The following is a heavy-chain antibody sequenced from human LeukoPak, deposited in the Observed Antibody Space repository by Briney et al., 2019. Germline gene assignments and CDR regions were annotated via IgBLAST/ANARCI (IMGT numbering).Heavy chain of an antibody. CDR3: AKFRGAYTSAWHFDY. D-gene: IGHD6-19*01. CDR1: GFTFNTYA. V-gene: IGHV3-23*01. CDR2: ISGGSTST. Sequence: GGSLRLSCAASGFTFNTYAMSWVRQAPGKGLEWVSTISGGSTSTYYADSVKGRFTISRDDSKNTLYLRLNSLRAEDTAIYYCAKFRGAYTSAWHFDYWGQGTLVTVSS. J-gene: IGHJ4*02.